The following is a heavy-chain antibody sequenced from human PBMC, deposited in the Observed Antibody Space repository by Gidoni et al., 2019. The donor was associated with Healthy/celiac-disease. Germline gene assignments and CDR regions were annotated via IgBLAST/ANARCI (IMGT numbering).Heavy chain of an antibody. J-gene: IGHJ3*02. D-gene: IGHD6-19*01. Sequence: EVQLVESGGGLVQPGGSLKLSCAASGFPFSCSAMHLVRQASGKGLEWVGRIRSKANSYATAYAASVKGRFTISRDDSKNTAYLQMNSLKTEDTAVYYCTRPGMGYSSGWSLDDAFDIWGQGTMVTVSS. CDR3: TRPGMGYSSGWSLDDAFDI. CDR2: IRSKANSYAT. V-gene: IGHV3-73*02. CDR1: GFPFSCSA.